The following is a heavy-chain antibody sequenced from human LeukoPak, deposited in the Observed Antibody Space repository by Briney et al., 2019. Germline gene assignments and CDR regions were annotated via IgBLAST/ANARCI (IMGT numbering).Heavy chain of an antibody. CDR3: ASYYGSGTYSGYVDY. V-gene: IGHV4-59*01. D-gene: IGHD3-10*01. CDR2: IYHSGST. J-gene: IGHJ4*02. CDR1: GGSLSNYH. Sequence: PSETLSLTCTVSGGSLSNYHWSWIRQPPGKGLEWIGCIYHSGSTNYNPSLNSRVTMSVDTSKNQFSLRLSSVTAADTAVYYCASYYGSGTYSGYVDYWGQGTLVTV.